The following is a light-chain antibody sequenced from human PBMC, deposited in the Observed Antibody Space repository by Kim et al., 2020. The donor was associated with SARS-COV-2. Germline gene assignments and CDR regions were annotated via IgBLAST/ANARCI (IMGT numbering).Light chain of an antibody. CDR1: GLRIYY. J-gene: IGLJ2*01. V-gene: IGLV3-19*01. Sequence: LGQTVTITCQGDGLRIYYASWYQQKPGPSPVLVIYGKNNLPSGIPDRISGSSSGNTASLTSTGAQAEDEADYYCNSRNSSGNHLVFGGGTQLTVL. CDR3: NSRNSSGNHLV. CDR2: GKN.